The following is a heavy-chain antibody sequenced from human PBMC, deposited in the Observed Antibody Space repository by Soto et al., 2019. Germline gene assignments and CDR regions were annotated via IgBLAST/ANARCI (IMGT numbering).Heavy chain of an antibody. V-gene: IGHV4-34*01. J-gene: IGHJ4*02. D-gene: IGHD6-19*01. CDR3: AGLYSSCLPVTPYFDY. Sequence: QVQLQQWGAGLLKPSETLSLTCAVYGGSFSGYYWSWIRQPPGKGLEWIGEINHSGSTNYNPSLKSRVTIAVDTSKNQFSLKLSSVTAADTAVYYCAGLYSSCLPVTPYFDYWGQGTLVTVSS. CDR2: INHSGST. CDR1: GGSFSGYY.